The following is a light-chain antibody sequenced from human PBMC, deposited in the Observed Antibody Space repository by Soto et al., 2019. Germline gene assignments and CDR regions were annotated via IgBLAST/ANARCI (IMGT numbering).Light chain of an antibody. V-gene: IGKV1-9*01. Sequence: IQLTQSPSSVSASVGERVTMTCRASQGISSYLAWYQQKPGKAPKLLIYAASTLQSGVPSRFSGSGSGTDFTLTISSLQPEDFATYYCQKLNSYPITFGQGTRLEIK. CDR2: AAS. J-gene: IGKJ5*01. CDR1: QGISSY. CDR3: QKLNSYPIT.